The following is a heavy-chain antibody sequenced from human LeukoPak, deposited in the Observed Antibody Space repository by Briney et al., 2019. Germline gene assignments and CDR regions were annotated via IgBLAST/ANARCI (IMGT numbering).Heavy chain of an antibody. Sequence: GRSLRLSCAASGFTFSSYAMHWVRQAPGKGLEWVAVISYDGSNKYYADSVKGRFTISRDNAKNSLYLQMNSLRAEDTAVYYXAXDLXGILRFLEWLLSPGMDVWGQGTTVTVSS. CDR1: GFTFSSYA. V-gene: IGHV3-30-3*01. J-gene: IGHJ6*02. CDR3: AXDLXGILRFLEWLLSPGMDV. D-gene: IGHD3-3*01. CDR2: ISYDGSNK.